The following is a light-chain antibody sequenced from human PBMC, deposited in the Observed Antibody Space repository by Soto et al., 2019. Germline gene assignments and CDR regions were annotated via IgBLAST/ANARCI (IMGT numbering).Light chain of an antibody. CDR2: GAS. J-gene: IGKJ3*01. V-gene: IGKV3-20*01. CDR1: QSVSSSY. CDR3: QQYDSSLFT. Sequence: EIVLTQSPGTLSLSPGERATLSCRASQSVSSSYLAWYQQKPGQAPRLLIYGASSRATGIPDRFSGSGSGTDFTLTISRLEPADFAVYYCQQYDSSLFTFGPGTKVDIK.